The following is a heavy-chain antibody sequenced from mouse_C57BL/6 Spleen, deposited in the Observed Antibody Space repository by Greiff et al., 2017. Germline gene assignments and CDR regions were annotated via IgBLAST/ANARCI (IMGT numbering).Heavy chain of an antibody. D-gene: IGHD1-1*01. CDR3: AREDYYGSSFWYFDV. V-gene: IGHV1-72*01. J-gene: IGHJ1*03. CDR2: IDPTSGGT. Sequence: QVQLQQPGAELVKPGASVKLSCKASGYTFTSYWMHWVKQRPGRGLEWIGRIDPTSGGTKYNEKFKGKATLTVDKPSSTAYMQLSSLTSVDSAVYYCAREDYYGSSFWYFDVWGTGTTVTVSS. CDR1: GYTFTSYW.